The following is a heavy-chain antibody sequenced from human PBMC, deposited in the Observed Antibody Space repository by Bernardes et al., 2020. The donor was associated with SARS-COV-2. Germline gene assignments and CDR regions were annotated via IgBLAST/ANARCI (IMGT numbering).Heavy chain of an antibody. J-gene: IGHJ6*02. CDR3: SRASRGGIMDV. D-gene: IGHD1-20*01. V-gene: IGHV4-31*03. Sequence: TLSLTCTVSGDSISSGGHYWSWIRHHPGKGLEWIGYIYYSGTTYYNPSLKSRVTISVDTSKNQFSLKVSSVTAADTAVYYCSRASRGGIMDVWGRGTTVTVSS. CDR2: IYYSGTT. CDR1: GDSISSGGHY.